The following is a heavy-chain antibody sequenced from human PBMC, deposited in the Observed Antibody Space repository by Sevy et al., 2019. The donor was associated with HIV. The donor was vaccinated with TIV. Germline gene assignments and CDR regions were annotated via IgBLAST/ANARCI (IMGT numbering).Heavy chain of an antibody. D-gene: IGHD3-22*01. CDR2: ITGSGDKI. V-gene: IGHV3-23*01. J-gene: IGHJ4*02. Sequence: GGSLRLSCVVSGFTFRSYTMTWVRQAPGKGLEWVSTITGSGDKIYYADSVKGLFTISRDNSRNTLNLKMSSLRAADTAVYYCAKGPDYYASSGTPLDYWGQGTLVTVSS. CDR3: AKGPDYYASSGTPLDY. CDR1: GFTFRSYT.